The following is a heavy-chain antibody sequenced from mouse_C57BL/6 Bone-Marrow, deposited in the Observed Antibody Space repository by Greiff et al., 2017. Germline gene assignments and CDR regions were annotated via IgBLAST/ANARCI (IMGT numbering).Heavy chain of an antibody. CDR2: IYPGSGST. CDR1: GYTFTSYW. J-gene: IGHJ3*01. CDR3: ARSYYGTWFAY. Sequence: VQLQQSGAELVKPGASVKMSCKASGYTFTSYWITWVKQRPGQGLEWIGDIYPGSGSTNYNETFKSKDTLTVDTSSSTAYMQLSSLTSEDSAVYYCARSYYGTWFAYWGQGTLVTVSA. V-gene: IGHV1-55*01. D-gene: IGHD1-1*01.